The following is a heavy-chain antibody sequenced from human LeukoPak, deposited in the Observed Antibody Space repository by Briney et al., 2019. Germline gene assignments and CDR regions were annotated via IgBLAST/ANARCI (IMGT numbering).Heavy chain of an antibody. Sequence: SETLSLTCAVYGGSFSGYYWSWIRQPPGKGLEWIGEINHSGSTNYNPSLKSRVTISVDTSKNQFSLKLSSVTAADTAVYYCAILPDYSSDKRTVFLFDYWGQGTLVTVSS. D-gene: IGHD6-25*01. CDR2: INHSGST. J-gene: IGHJ4*02. CDR1: GGSFSGYY. V-gene: IGHV4-34*01. CDR3: AILPDYSSDKRTVFLFDY.